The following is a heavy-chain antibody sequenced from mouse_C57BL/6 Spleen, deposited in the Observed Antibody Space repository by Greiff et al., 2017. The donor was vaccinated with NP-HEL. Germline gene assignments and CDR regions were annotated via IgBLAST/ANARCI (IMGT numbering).Heavy chain of an antibody. CDR2: ISDGGSYT. V-gene: IGHV5-4*03. CDR3: ARGFITTVVADY. D-gene: IGHD1-1*01. Sequence: EVNVVESGGGLVKPGGSLKLSCAASGFTFSSYAMSWVRQTPEKRLEWVATISDGGSYTYYPDNVKGRFTISRDNAKNNLYLQMSHLKSEDTAMYYCARGFITTVVADYWGQGTTLTVSS. J-gene: IGHJ2*01. CDR1: GFTFSSYA.